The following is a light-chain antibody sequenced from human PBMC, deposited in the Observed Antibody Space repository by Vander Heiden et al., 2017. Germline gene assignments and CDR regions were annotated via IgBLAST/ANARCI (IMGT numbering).Light chain of an antibody. CDR1: PSFSSN. J-gene: IGKJ1*01. CDR3: QQRYNWPPV. CDR2: VTS. Sequence: EIVLTQSLATLSFSPRERPTLSCSASPSFSSNLVSYHQKTGQTPRLLIYVTSNRAPGIPARFSGSGSGTDFTLTISSLEPEDFAVYYCQQRYNWPPVFGEGTKVEIK. V-gene: IGKV3-11*01.